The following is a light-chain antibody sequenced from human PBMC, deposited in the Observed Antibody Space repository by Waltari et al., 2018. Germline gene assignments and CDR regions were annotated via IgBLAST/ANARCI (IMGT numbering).Light chain of an antibody. CDR1: ALPRQF. CDR3: QSSDSSDIFV. Sequence: SHELTQSPPVPAPPGQTPRLTCSGDALPRQFGHWYQEKPGQAPVLVVYKDTERPSGIPELFSVSTSGTTITLTIAGVQAEDESKYYCQSSDSSDIFVFGGGTKLTVL. CDR2: KDT. V-gene: IGLV3-25*03. J-gene: IGLJ2*01.